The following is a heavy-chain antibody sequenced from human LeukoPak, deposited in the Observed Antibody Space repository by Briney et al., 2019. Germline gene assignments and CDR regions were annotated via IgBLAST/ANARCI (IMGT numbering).Heavy chain of an antibody. J-gene: IGHJ4*02. CDR1: GGSISSYY. V-gene: IGHV4-59*01. CDR2: IYYSGST. D-gene: IGHD3-10*01. Sequence: PSETLSLTCTVSGGSISSYYWSWIRQPPGKELEWIGYIYYSGSTNYNPSLKSRVTISVDTSKNQFSLKLSSVTAADTAVYYCARTYYYGSGIALPFDYWGQGTLVTVSS. CDR3: ARTYYYGSGIALPFDY.